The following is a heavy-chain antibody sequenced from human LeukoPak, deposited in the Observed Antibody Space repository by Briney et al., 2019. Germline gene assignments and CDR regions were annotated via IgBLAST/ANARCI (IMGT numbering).Heavy chain of an antibody. CDR2: IHYSGST. D-gene: IGHD6-13*01. J-gene: IGHJ4*02. CDR1: GGSISSSSHY. Sequence: SETLSLTCTVSGGSISSSSHYWGWIRQPPGKGLEWLGSIHYSGSTYYNPSLKSRVTTSVDTSKNQFSLKLSSVTAADTAVYYCARRLAAAGTDWGQGTLVTVSS. V-gene: IGHV4-39*01. CDR3: ARRLAAAGTD.